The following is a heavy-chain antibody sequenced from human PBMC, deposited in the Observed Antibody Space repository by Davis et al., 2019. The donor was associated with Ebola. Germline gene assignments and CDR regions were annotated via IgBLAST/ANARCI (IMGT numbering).Heavy chain of an antibody. CDR1: GYSISSGYY. V-gene: IGHV4-38-2*02. D-gene: IGHD3-3*01. CDR3: ARAPADYDFWSGYYQGYFDY. Sequence: PSETLSLTCTVSGYSISSGYYWGWIRQPPGKGLEWIGSIYHSGSTYCNPSLKSRVTISIDTSKNQFSLKLSSVTAADTAVYYCARAPADYDFWSGYYQGYFDYWGQGTLVTVSS. J-gene: IGHJ4*02. CDR2: IYHSGST.